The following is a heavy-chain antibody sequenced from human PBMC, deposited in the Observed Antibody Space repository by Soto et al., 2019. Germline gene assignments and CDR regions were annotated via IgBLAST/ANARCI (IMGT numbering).Heavy chain of an antibody. CDR3: ARLSYYDYVWGSYRNWEEDYYYYGMAV. CDR2: IYYSGST. CDR1: GGSISSSSYY. J-gene: IGHJ6*02. D-gene: IGHD3-16*02. V-gene: IGHV4-39*01. Sequence: PSETLSLTCTVSGGSISSSSYYWGWIRQPPGKGLEWIGSIYYSGSTYYNPSLKSRVTISVDTSKNQFSLKLSSVTAADTAVYYCARLSYYDYVWGSYRNWEEDYYYYGMAVWGQGTTVTVSS.